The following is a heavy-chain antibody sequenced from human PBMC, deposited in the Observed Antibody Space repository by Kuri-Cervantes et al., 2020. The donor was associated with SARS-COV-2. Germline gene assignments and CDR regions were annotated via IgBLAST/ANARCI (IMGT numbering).Heavy chain of an antibody. Sequence: LSLTCAASGFTFSSYGMHWVRQAPGKGLEWVANIKQDGSEKYYVDSVKGRFTISRDNSKNTLYLQMNSLRAEDTAVYYCAKAMGYCTGGVCYTYYYYYMDVWGKGTTVTVSS. CDR3: AKAMGYCTGGVCYTYYYYYMDV. J-gene: IGHJ6*03. CDR2: IKQDGSEK. CDR1: GFTFSSYG. D-gene: IGHD2-8*02. V-gene: IGHV3-7*03.